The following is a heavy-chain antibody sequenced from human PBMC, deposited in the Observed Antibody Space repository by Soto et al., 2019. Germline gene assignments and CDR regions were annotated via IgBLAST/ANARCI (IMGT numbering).Heavy chain of an antibody. J-gene: IGHJ4*02. CDR3: ARGRWTQTTADYYLDY. V-gene: IGHV1-3*01. CDR2: INAGNGNT. CDR1: GYTFSGYA. D-gene: IGHD1-1*01. Sequence: QVQLVQSGADVKKPGAPVKVSCKASGYTFSGYALHWVRQAPGQRLEWMGWINAGNGNTKYSQKFQGRVTITRDTSASTAYMELSCLRSEDTAVYYCARGRWTQTTADYYLDYWGQGTLVTVSS.